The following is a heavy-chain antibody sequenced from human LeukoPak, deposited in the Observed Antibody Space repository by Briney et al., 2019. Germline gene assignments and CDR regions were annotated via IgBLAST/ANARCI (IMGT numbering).Heavy chain of an antibody. Sequence: WASVTVSCTASGGTFSSYAISWVRQAPGQGLEWMGGIIPIFGTANYAQKFQGRVTITADESTSTAYMELSSLRSEDTAVYYCARDYHGSYYYYGMDVWGQGTTVTVSS. J-gene: IGHJ6*02. CDR1: GGTFSSYA. V-gene: IGHV1-69*13. D-gene: IGHD3-10*01. CDR3: ARDYHGSYYYYGMDV. CDR2: IIPIFGTA.